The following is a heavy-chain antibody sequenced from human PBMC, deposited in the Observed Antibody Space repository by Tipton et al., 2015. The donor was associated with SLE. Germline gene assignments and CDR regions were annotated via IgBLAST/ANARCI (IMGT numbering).Heavy chain of an antibody. CDR3: ARRGLAYYYGSGRALDI. Sequence: TLSLTCTVSGGSISGFYWSWIRQPDGKGLEWIGRIYSSGSPNYNPSLKSRVTLSVDTSKSQFSLDLTSVTAADTAVYYCARRGLAYYYGSGRALDIWGQGTMVTVSS. D-gene: IGHD3-10*01. CDR2: IYSSGSP. J-gene: IGHJ3*02. V-gene: IGHV4-4*07. CDR1: GGSISGFY.